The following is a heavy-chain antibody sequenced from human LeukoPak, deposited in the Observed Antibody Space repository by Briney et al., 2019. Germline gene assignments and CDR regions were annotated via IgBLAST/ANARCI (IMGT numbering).Heavy chain of an antibody. Sequence: GASVKVPCKASGYSFNNYDINWVRQVAGKGLEWVGWMQPNSGNTGLALRFQGRITITRDMSIRTVYLELSSLTSEDTAVYYCAREGGYFGSGSFFDSWGQGTLVTVSS. V-gene: IGHV1-8*03. CDR3: AREGGYFGSGSFFDS. CDR2: MQPNSGNT. J-gene: IGHJ4*02. D-gene: IGHD3-10*01. CDR1: GYSFNNYD.